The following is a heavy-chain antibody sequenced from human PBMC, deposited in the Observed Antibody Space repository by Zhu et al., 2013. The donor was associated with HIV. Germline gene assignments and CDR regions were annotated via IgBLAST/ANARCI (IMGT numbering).Heavy chain of an antibody. D-gene: IGHD6-6*01. CDR1: GYTFTDYY. CDR3: ASPYSNSGYFDY. J-gene: IGHJ4*02. Sequence: QVQLVQSGTEVKNPGASVKVSCKASGYTFTDYYIHWVRQAPGQGLEWMGWINPNSGGTNYAQKFQGRVTMTRDMSISTAYMELNSLKSDDTAVYYCASPYSNSGYFDYWGQGTLVTVSS. V-gene: IGHV1-2*02. CDR2: INPNSGGT.